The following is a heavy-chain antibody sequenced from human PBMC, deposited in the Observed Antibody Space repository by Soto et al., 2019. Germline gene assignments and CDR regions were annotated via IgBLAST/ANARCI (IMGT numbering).Heavy chain of an antibody. CDR1: GYSFTSYW. V-gene: IGHV5-51*01. D-gene: IGHD3-3*01. J-gene: IGHJ4*02. CDR3: ASSHLTPTHDFWNPPGFDY. CDR2: IYPGDSDT. Sequence: GESLKISCKGSGYSFTSYWIGWVRQMPGKGLEWMGIIYPGDSDTRYSPSFQGQVTISADKSISTAYLQWSSLKASDTAMYYCASSHLTPTHDFWNPPGFDYWGQGTLVTVSS.